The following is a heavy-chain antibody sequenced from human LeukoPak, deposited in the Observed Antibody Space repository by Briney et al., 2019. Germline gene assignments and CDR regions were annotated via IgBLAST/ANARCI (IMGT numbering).Heavy chain of an antibody. V-gene: IGHV1-69*04. CDR1: GGTFSSYA. CDR3: ARALTTVVTPYYYGMDV. CDR2: IIPILGIA. D-gene: IGHD4-17*01. J-gene: IGHJ6*02. Sequence: SVKVSCKASGGTFSSYAISWVRQAPGQGLEWMGRIIPILGIANYAQKFQGRVTITADKSTSTAYMELSSLRSEDTAVYYCARALTTVVTPYYYGMDVWGRGTTVTVSS.